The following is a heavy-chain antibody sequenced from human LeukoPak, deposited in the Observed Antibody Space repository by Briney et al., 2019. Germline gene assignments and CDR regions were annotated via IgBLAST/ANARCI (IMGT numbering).Heavy chain of an antibody. CDR1: GFTFSSYA. J-gene: IGHJ4*02. Sequence: PGRSLRLSCAASGFTFSSYAMHWVRQAPGKGLEWVAVISYDGSNKYYADSVKGRFTISRDNSKNTLYLQMNSLRAEDTAVYYCARVDGESIAARPPLPLFLWGQGTLVTVSS. CDR3: ARVDGESIAARPPLPLFL. CDR2: ISYDGSNK. V-gene: IGHV3-30-3*01. D-gene: IGHD6-6*01.